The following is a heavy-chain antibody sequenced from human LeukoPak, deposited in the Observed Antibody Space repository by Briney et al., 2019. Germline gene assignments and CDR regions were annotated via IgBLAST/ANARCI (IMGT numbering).Heavy chain of an antibody. J-gene: IGHJ4*02. Sequence: SVKVSCKASGGTFSSYAISWVRQAPGQGLEWMGRIIPILGIANYAQKFQGRVTITADKSTSTAYMELSSLRSEDTAVYYCARRLYGDYYFDYWGQGTLVTVSS. CDR1: GGTFSSYA. V-gene: IGHV1-69*04. D-gene: IGHD4-17*01. CDR3: ARRLYGDYYFDY. CDR2: IIPILGIA.